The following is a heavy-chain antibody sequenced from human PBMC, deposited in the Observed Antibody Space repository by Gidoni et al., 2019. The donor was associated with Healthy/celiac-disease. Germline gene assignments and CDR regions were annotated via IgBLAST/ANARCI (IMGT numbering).Heavy chain of an antibody. Sequence: EVQLVESGGGLVKPGGSLRLSCAASGFTFSSYSMNWVRQAPGKGLEWVSSISSSSSYIYYADSVKGRFTISRDNAKNSLYLQMNSLRAEDTAVYYCAIHWGGKNTAMVDYWGQGTLVTVSS. CDR3: AIHWGGKNTAMVDY. CDR2: ISSSSSYI. J-gene: IGHJ4*02. CDR1: GFTFSSYS. V-gene: IGHV3-21*01. D-gene: IGHD5-18*01.